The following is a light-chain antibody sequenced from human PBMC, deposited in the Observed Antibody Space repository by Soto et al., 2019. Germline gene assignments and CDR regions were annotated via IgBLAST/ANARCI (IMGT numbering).Light chain of an antibody. CDR1: QSISSY. CDR2: AAS. V-gene: IGKV1-39*01. Sequence: DIQMTQSPSSLSASVGDRVTITCRASQSISSYLNSYQQKPGKAPKLLIYAASSLQSGVPSRFSGSGSGTDFTLTISSLQPEDFATYYCQQSYSTPQFGQGTKVEIK. J-gene: IGKJ1*01. CDR3: QQSYSTPQ.